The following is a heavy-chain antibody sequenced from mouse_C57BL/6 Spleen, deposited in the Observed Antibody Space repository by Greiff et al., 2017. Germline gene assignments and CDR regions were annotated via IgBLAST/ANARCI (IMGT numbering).Heavy chain of an antibody. CDR1: GFNIKDYY. CDR3: DSYEWFAY. V-gene: IGHV14-2*01. CDR2: IDPEDGET. J-gene: IGHJ3*01. D-gene: IGHD2-12*01. Sequence: VQLKESGAELVTPGASVQLSCTASGFNIKDYYMHWVKQRTEPGLEWIGRIDPEDGETTYAPKFQGKATITADTSSNTAYLQLRSLTSEDTAVYYCDSYEWFAYWGQGTLVTVSA.